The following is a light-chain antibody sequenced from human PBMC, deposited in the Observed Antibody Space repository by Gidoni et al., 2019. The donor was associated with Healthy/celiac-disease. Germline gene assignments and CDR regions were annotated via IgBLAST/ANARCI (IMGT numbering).Light chain of an antibody. CDR2: DAS. CDR1: QRGSSY. J-gene: IGKJ4*02. V-gene: IGKV3-11*01. Sequence: ELVLTQSPATLSLSPGERATLSCRASQRGSSYLAWYQQKPGQAPRPLIYDASSRATGIPARFSGSGSGTDFTLTISSLEPEDFAVYYCQQRSNWPSTFGGGTKVEIK. CDR3: QQRSNWPST.